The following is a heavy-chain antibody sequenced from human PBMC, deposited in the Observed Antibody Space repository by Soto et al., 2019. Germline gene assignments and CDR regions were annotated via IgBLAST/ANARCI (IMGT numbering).Heavy chain of an antibody. V-gene: IGHV3-48*03. CDR3: ARVDGFWSGYYAFDI. J-gene: IGHJ3*02. Sequence: GESLKISCAASGFTFSSYEMNWVRQAPGKGLEWVSYISSSGSTIYYADSVKGRFTISGDNAKNSLYLQMNSLRAEDTAVYYCARVDGFWSGYYAFDIWGQGTMVTVSS. CDR1: GFTFSSYE. D-gene: IGHD3-3*01. CDR2: ISSSGSTI.